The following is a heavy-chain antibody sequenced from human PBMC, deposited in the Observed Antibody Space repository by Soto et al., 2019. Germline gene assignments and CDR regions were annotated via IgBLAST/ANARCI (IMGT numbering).Heavy chain of an antibody. D-gene: IGHD1-1*01. CDR2: ITTSGSTT. J-gene: IGHJ4*02. V-gene: IGHV3-48*03. CDR3: ARVDMTTIGNY. CDR1: GFTFSNYE. Sequence: VKLVESGGGLVQPGGSLRLSCTASGFTFSNYEMNWVRQAPGKGLEWVSYITTSGSTTYYADSVKGRFTVSRDNAKNSLYLQMDSLRAEDTAVYYCARVDMTTIGNYWGQGTLVTVSS.